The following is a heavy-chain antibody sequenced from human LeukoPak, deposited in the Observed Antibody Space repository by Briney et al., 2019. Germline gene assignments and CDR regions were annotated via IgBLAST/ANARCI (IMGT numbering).Heavy chain of an antibody. D-gene: IGHD3-3*01. CDR1: GGTFSSYA. Sequence: SVKVSCKASGGTFSSYAISWVRQAPGHGLEWMGGIIAIFGTANYAQKFQGRVTITTDESTSTAYMELSSLRSEDTAVYYCARVAYYDHHWFDPWGQGTLLTVSS. CDR2: IIAIFGTA. J-gene: IGHJ5*02. CDR3: ARVAYYDHHWFDP. V-gene: IGHV1-69*05.